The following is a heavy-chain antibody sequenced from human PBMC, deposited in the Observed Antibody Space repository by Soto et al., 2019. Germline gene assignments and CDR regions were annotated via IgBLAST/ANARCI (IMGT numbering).Heavy chain of an antibody. V-gene: IGHV1-3*01. Sequence: QVQLVQSGAEVKKPGASVKVSCRTSGYSFITYALHWVRQAPGQRLEWMGWITAGNGNTEYSPNFHDRVTITRDTSASTTYMELSSLTSEGTAIYVCARGYDSTAFDSWGQGTLVTVSS. CDR2: ITAGNGNT. CDR1: GYSFITYA. D-gene: IGHD3-3*01. CDR3: ARGYDSTAFDS. J-gene: IGHJ4*02.